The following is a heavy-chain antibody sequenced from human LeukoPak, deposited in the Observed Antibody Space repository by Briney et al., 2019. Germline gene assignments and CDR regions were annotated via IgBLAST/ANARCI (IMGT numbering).Heavy chain of an antibody. CDR3: ARGSIAVGVGFFDP. CDR2: FYTSRST. D-gene: IGHD6-19*01. Sequence: KPSQTLSLTCTVSGGSISSAGYYWTWIRQPAGEGLEWIGRFYTSRSTNYNPSLKSRVTISADTSKNQFSLRLSSVTAADTAVYYCARGSIAVGVGFFDPWGQGTLVTVSS. V-gene: IGHV4-61*02. CDR1: GGSISSAGYY. J-gene: IGHJ5*02.